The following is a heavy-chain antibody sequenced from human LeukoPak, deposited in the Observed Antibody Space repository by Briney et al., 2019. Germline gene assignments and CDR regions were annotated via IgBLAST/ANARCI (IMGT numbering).Heavy chain of an antibody. D-gene: IGHD3-22*01. CDR1: GYTFTSYG. Sequence: GASVKVSCKASGYTFTSYGISWVRQAPGQGLEWMGWISAYNGNTNYAQKLQGRVTMTTDTSTSTAYMELRSLRSDDTAVYYCAKSNYYDSSGYYNYFDPADYWGQGTLVTVSS. CDR3: AKSNYYDSSGYYNYFDPADY. CDR2: ISAYNGNT. V-gene: IGHV1-18*01. J-gene: IGHJ4*02.